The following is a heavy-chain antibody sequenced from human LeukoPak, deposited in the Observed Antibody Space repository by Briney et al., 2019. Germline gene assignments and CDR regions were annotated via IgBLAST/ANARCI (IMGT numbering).Heavy chain of an antibody. Sequence: PGGSLRLSCVASGFTFSSSWMTWVRQAAGKGLEWVANIKQDGSEKHYADSVEGRFTISRDNAKNSLYLQMNNLNSEDTAVCFCATAGDRSCFDPWGRGTLVTVSS. CDR1: GFTFSSSW. V-gene: IGHV3-7*01. CDR2: IKQDGSEK. J-gene: IGHJ5*02. D-gene: IGHD3-10*01. CDR3: ATAGDRSCFDP.